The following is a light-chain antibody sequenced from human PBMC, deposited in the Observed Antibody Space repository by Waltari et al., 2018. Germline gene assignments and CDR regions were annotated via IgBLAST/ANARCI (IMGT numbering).Light chain of an antibody. J-gene: IGLJ2*01. CDR3: ASYAGSRGVV. CDR2: DVT. CDR1: SSDVGSYTL. Sequence: QSTLTQPASVSGSPGQSITISCTGTSSDVGSYTLVSWYQQNPGKAPKVMIYDVTKRPSGVSNRFSGSKSGNTASLTISGLQADDEADYYCASYAGSRGVVFGGGTKVTVL. V-gene: IGLV2-23*02.